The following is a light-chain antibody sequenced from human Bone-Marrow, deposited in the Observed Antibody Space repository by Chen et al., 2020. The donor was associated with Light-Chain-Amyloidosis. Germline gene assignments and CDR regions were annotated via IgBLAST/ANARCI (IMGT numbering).Light chain of an antibody. J-gene: IGLJ1*01. CDR2: EDD. Sequence: HSALTQPASVSGSPGQAIIISCTETNNDVGNYNFVSWYQQQPGKAPRLVIYEDDKRPSEVPSRFSASKSGNTAYLTISGLQPEDEADYYCSSYGTTYVFGSGTTVTVL. CDR3: SSYGTTYV. CDR1: NNDVGNYNF. V-gene: IGLV2-14*02.